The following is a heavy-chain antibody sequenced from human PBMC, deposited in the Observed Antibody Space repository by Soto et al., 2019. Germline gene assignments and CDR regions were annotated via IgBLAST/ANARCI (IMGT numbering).Heavy chain of an antibody. CDR2: IYYSGST. CDR1: GGSISSGGYY. CDR3: ATDYYDSSGYYPNIDY. J-gene: IGHJ4*02. Sequence: PSETLSLTCTVSGGSISSGGYYWSWIRQHPGKGLEWIGYIYYSGSTYYNPSLKSRVTISVDTSKNQFSLKLSSVTAADTAVYYCATDYYDSSGYYPNIDYWGQGTLVTVSS. V-gene: IGHV4-31*03. D-gene: IGHD3-22*01.